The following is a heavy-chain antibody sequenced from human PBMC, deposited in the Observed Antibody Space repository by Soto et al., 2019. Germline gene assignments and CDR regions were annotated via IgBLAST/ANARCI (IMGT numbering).Heavy chain of an antibody. D-gene: IGHD3-10*01. CDR3: AKEITMVRGVILWYYYYGMDV. CDR2: ISGSGGST. J-gene: IGHJ6*02. V-gene: IGHV3-23*01. Sequence: EVQLLESGGGLVQPGGSLRLSCAASGFTFSSYAMCWVHQAPGKGLEWVSAISGSGGSTYYADSVKGRFTISRDNSKNTLYLQMNSLRAEDTAVYYCAKEITMVRGVILWYYYYGMDVWGQGTTVTVSS. CDR1: GFTFSSYA.